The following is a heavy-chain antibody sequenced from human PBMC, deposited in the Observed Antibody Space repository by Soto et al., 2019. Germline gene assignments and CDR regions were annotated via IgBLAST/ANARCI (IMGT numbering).Heavy chain of an antibody. CDR1: GGTFSSYA. CDR2: IIPIFGTA. Sequence: QVQLVQSGAEVKKPRASVKVSCKASGGTFSSYAISWVRQAPGQGLEWMGGIIPIFGTANYAQKFQGRVTITADKSTSTAYMELSSLRSEDTDVYYCARRGSGAAAGIDYWGQGTLVTVSS. J-gene: IGHJ4*02. CDR3: ARRGSGAAAGIDY. D-gene: IGHD6-13*01. V-gene: IGHV1-69*06.